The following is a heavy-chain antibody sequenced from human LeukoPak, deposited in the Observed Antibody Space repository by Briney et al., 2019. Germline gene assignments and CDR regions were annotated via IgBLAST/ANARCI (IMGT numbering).Heavy chain of an antibody. V-gene: IGHV3-23*01. CDR3: AKVGNSISLIVVVFASSDDWYFDL. J-gene: IGHJ2*01. D-gene: IGHD3-22*01. CDR1: GFTFSNYA. Sequence: PGGSLRLSCAASGFTFSNYAMSWVRQAPGKGLEWVSGISGSGGSTYYADSLKGRLTISRDNSKNTLYLQMESLSSEDTAVYYCAKVGNSISLIVVVFASSDDWYFDLCGRGTVVTVSS. CDR2: ISGSGGST.